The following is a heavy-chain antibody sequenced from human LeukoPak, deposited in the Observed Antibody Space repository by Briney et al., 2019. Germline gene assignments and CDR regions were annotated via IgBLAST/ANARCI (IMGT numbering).Heavy chain of an antibody. J-gene: IGHJ4*02. Sequence: SETLSLTCTVSGVSISSYYWSWIRQPPGKGLEWIGFIYTSGSTNHNPSLKSRVTISVDTSKNQFSLKLSSVTAADTAVYYCARHVSTSESENFDYWGQGTLVTVSS. D-gene: IGHD3-10*02. CDR1: GVSISSYY. CDR2: IYTSGST. CDR3: ARHVSTSESENFDY. V-gene: IGHV4-4*09.